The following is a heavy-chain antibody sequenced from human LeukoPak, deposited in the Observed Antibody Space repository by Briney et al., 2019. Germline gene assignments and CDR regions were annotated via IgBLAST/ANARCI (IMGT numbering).Heavy chain of an antibody. CDR1: GYSFTSYW. V-gene: IGHV5-51*01. CDR2: IYPGDSDA. D-gene: IGHD1-26*01. CDR3: ARRRDLYSGSYYPFDY. Sequence: HGESLKISCKGSGYSFTSYWIGWVRKMPGRGLKWMGIIYPGDSDARYSPSFQGQVTISADKSISTAYLQWSSLKASDTAMYYCARRRDLYSGSYYPFDYWGQGTLVTVSS. J-gene: IGHJ4*02.